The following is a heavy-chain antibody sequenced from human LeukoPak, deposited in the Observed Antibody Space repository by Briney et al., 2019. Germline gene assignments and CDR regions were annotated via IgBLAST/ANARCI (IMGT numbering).Heavy chain of an antibody. CDR2: IYYGGST. J-gene: IGHJ4*02. V-gene: IGHV4-39*01. Sequence: SETLSLTCAVSGASISSASDYWGWIRQPPGKGLEWLGSIYYGGSTYDNPSPRSRVTISVDTSKNQFSLKLTSVTAADTAVYYCARGRQYGLSDYWGQGTLVTVSS. CDR3: ARGRQYGLSDY. D-gene: IGHD4-17*01. CDR1: GASISSASDY.